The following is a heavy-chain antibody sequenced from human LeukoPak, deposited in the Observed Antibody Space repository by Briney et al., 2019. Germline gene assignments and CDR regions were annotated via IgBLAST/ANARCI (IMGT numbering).Heavy chain of an antibody. V-gene: IGHV4-31*03. CDR1: GGSISSGGYS. CDR2: IYYSGST. Sequence: PSETLSLTCTVSGGSISSGGYSWSWIRQHPGKGLEWIGYIYYSGSTYYNPSLKSRVTISVDTSKNQFSLKLSSVTAADTAVYYCARQGNPTKDKLGMDVWGQGTTVTVSS. J-gene: IGHJ6*02. D-gene: IGHD1-1*01. CDR3: ARQGNPTKDKLGMDV.